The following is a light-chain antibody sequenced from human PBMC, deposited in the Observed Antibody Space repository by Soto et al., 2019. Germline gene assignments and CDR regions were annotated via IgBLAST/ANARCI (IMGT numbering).Light chain of an antibody. CDR1: QDITRW. J-gene: IGKJ1*01. Sequence: AVSSSRRDRVTITCRASQDITRWLAWYRQKPVTGPKLLSYDASTLYCGVPSRFSGTGAGTEFTFSITILPHEDLSTYYCQPCYMRWTFAQ. V-gene: IGKV1-12*01. CDR2: DAS. CDR3: QPCYMRWT.